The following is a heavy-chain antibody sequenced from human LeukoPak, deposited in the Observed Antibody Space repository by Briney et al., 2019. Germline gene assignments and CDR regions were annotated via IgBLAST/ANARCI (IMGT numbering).Heavy chain of an antibody. Sequence: GGSLRLSCAASGFTFTRYWMYWVRQAPGKGLVWVSRINSDGSSTSYADSVKGRFTISRDNSKKTLYLQMNSLRAEDTAVYYCARDRCSGGSCYSGSDYYYYGMDVWGQGTTVTVSS. CDR2: INSDGSST. CDR1: GFTFTRYW. V-gene: IGHV3-74*01. D-gene: IGHD2-15*01. J-gene: IGHJ6*02. CDR3: ARDRCSGGSCYSGSDYYYYGMDV.